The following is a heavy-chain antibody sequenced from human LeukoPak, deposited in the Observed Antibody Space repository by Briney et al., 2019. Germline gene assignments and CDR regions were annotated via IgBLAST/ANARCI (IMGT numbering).Heavy chain of an antibody. CDR2: IYHSGST. D-gene: IGHD3-3*01. CDR1: GGSISSGGYS. J-gene: IGHJ3*02. V-gene: IGHV4-30-2*01. CDR3: ARDFGGVITEDAFDI. Sequence: SQTLSLTCAVSGGSISSGGYSWSWIRQPPGKGLEWIGYIYHSGSTYYNPSLKSRVTMSVDTSKNQFSLKLSSVTAADTAVYYCARDFGGVITEDAFDIWGQGTMVTVSS.